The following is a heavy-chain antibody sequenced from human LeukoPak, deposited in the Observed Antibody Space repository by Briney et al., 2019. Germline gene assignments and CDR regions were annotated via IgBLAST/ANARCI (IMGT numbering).Heavy chain of an antibody. Sequence: ASLKVSCKASGYTFTGYYMHWVRQAPGQGLEWMGWINPNSGGTNYAQKFQGRVTMTRDTSISTAYMERSRLRSDDTAVYYCARRERRGYSGYDIYYFDYWGQGTLVTVSS. CDR3: ARRERRGYSGYDIYYFDY. V-gene: IGHV1-2*02. J-gene: IGHJ4*02. CDR1: GYTFTGYY. D-gene: IGHD5-12*01. CDR2: INPNSGGT.